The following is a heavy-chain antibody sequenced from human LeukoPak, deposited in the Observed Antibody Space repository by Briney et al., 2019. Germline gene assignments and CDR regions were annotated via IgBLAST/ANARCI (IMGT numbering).Heavy chain of an antibody. CDR1: GFTFSNYG. J-gene: IGHJ4*02. D-gene: IGHD2-15*01. CDR3: ARVSGSSVRDQFDY. Sequence: PGGSLRLSCAASGFTFSNYGMHWVRQAPGKGLEWVAVIWYDGSNKYYADSVKGRFTTSRDNYKNTLYLQMNSLRVEDTAVYYCARVSGSSVRDQFDYWGQGTLVTVSS. CDR2: IWYDGSNK. V-gene: IGHV3-33*01.